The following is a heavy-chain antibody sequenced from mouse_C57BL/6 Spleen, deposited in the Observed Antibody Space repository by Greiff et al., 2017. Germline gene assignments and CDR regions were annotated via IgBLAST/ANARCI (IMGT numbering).Heavy chain of an antibody. D-gene: IGHD1-1*01. V-gene: IGHV14-4*01. CDR2: IDPENGDT. CDR1: GFNIKDDY. J-gene: IGHJ1*03. Sequence: VQLQQSGAELVRPGASVKLSCTASGFNIKDDYMHWVKQRPEQGLEWIGWIDPENGDTEYASKFQGKATITADTSSNTAYLQLSSLTSEDTAVYYCTRGSSSEYFDVWGTGTTVTVSS. CDR3: TRGSSSEYFDV.